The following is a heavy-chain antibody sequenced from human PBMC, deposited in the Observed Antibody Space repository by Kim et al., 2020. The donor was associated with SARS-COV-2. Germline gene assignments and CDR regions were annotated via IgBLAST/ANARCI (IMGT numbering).Heavy chain of an antibody. V-gene: IGHV3-43*02. J-gene: IGHJ6*02. Sequence: GGSLRLSCAASGFTFDDYAMHWVRQAPGKGLEWVSLISGDGGSTYYADSVKGRFTISRDNSKNSLYLQMNSLRAEDTALYYCAKDLGYGSITVGYYYGMDVWGQGTTVTVSS. D-gene: IGHD3-10*01. CDR2: ISGDGGST. CDR3: AKDLGYGSITVGYYYGMDV. CDR1: GFTFDDYA.